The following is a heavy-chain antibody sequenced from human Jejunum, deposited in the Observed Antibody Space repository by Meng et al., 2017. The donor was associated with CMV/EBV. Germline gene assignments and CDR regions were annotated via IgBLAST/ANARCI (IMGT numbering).Heavy chain of an antibody. D-gene: IGHD2-2*01. CDR1: GGSINSYNW. V-gene: IGHV4-4*02. CDR2: IYHSGGT. J-gene: IGHJ4*02. CDR3: ARYVVVPAAISFDS. Sequence: VYGGSINSYNWWSWVRQPPGKGLEWIGEIYHSGGTNYNPSLKSRVTISVDRSNNQFSLKLTSVTAADTAVYYCARYVVVPAAISFDSWGQGTLVTVSS.